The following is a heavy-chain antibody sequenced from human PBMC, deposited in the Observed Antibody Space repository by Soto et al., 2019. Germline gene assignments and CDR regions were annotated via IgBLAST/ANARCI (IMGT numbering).Heavy chain of an antibody. CDR3: VKPPVITASYYYYDIDV. CDR2: ISGSGIST. Sequence: EAQLLESGGGLVQPGGSLRLSCAASGFTFSTYPMSWVRQAPGKGLEWVSGISGSGISTYYTDSVKGRFTISRDNSKNTVFLQMNSLRDEDTAVYYCVKPPVITASYYYYDIDVWGQATTVTVSS. D-gene: IGHD4-4*01. V-gene: IGHV3-23*01. CDR1: GFTFSTYP. J-gene: IGHJ6*02.